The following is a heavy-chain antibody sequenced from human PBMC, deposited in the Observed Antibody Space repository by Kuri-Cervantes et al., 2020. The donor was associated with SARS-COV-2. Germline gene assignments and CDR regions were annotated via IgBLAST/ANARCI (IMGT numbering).Heavy chain of an antibody. CDR1: GYTFTSYG. CDR3: ARGGESSSSLPIVFYI. CDR2: ISAYNGNT. J-gene: IGHJ3*02. V-gene: IGHV1-18*01. Sequence: ASVKVSCKASGYTFTSYGISWVRQAPGQGLEWMGRISAYNGNTNYAQKLQGRVTMTTDTSTSTAYMELRSLRSDDTAVYYCARGGESSSSLPIVFYIWGQGTMVTVSS. D-gene: IGHD6-6*01.